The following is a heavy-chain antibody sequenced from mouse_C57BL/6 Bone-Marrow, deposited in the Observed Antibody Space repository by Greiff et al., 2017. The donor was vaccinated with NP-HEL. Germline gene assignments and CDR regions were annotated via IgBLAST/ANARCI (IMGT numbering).Heavy chain of an antibody. D-gene: IGHD1-1*01. V-gene: IGHV1-52*01. CDR1: GYTFTSYW. J-gene: IGHJ2*01. Sequence: QVHVKQSGAELVRPGSSVKLSCKASGYTFTSYWMHWVKQRPIQGLEWIGNIDPSDSETHYNQKFKDKATLTVDKSSSTAYMQLSSLTSEDSAVYYCARSSYYYGSSYSYYFDYWGQGTTLTVSS. CDR3: ARSSYYYGSSYSYYFDY. CDR2: IDPSDSET.